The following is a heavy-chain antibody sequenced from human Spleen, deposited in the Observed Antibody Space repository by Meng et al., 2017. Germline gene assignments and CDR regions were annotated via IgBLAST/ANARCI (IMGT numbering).Heavy chain of an antibody. CDR1: GYNFNSYW. CDR2: IHPSDSDT. V-gene: IGHV5-51*01. CDR3: ARLTQGWLPHYFDY. Sequence: GGSLRLSCKGSGYNFNSYWITWVRQMPGKGLEWMGIIHPSDSDTRYSPSFQGQVTISADKSISTAYLQWSSLKASDTAMYYCARLTQGWLPHYFDYWGQGTLVTVSS. D-gene: IGHD5-24*01. J-gene: IGHJ4*02.